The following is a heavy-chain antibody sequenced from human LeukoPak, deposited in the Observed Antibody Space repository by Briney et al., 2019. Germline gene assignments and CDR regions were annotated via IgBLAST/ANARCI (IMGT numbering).Heavy chain of an antibody. CDR3: APYCSSTSCYGEGDY. CDR2: IYYSGST. CDR1: GGSITSSSYY. V-gene: IGHV4-39*01. Sequence: SQTLSLTCTVSGGSITSSSYYWGWIRQPPGKGLEWIGSIYYSGSTYYNPSLKSRVTISVDTSKNQFSLNLSSVTAADTAVYYCAPYCSSTSCYGEGDYWGQGTLVTVSS. J-gene: IGHJ4*02. D-gene: IGHD2-2*01.